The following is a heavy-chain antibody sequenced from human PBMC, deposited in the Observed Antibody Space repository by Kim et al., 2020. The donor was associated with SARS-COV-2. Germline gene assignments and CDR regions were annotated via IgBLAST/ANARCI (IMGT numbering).Heavy chain of an antibody. Sequence: SETLSLTCGVYGGSFSNYYWSWIRQPPGKGLEWIGEINHSGKTNYNPSLKSRVTISVDTSNNQFSLKMTSVTAADTAVYYCARGGGDNSYYGFGVWGQGT. CDR1: GGSFSNYY. CDR2: INHSGKT. V-gene: IGHV4-34*01. CDR3: ARGGGDNSYYGFGV. J-gene: IGHJ6*02. D-gene: IGHD2-21*02.